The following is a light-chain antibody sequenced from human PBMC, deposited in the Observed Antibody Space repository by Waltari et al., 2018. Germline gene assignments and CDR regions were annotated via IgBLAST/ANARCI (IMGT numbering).Light chain of an antibody. Sequence: DIQMTQSPSSLSASVGDRVTITCRASQSISHYLNWYQQKPGKAPKILIYAASTLQSGVPSRFSRSGSGTDFTLTISSLQTEDFGTYYCQQSYSLYTFGQGTKLEIK. CDR1: QSISHY. J-gene: IGKJ2*01. V-gene: IGKV1-39*01. CDR3: QQSYSLYT. CDR2: AAS.